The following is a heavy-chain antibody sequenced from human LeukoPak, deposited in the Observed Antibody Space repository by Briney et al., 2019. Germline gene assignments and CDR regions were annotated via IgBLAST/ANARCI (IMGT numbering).Heavy chain of an antibody. J-gene: IGHJ4*02. CDR3: ADYGVSGVRNNFY. CDR1: GLAFSSYA. CDR2: ISVASNT. D-gene: IGHD3-3*01. V-gene: IGHV3-23*01. Sequence: GGSLRLSCAASGLAFSSYAMSWVRQAPGKGLEWVSTISVASNTFYADSVKGRSTISRDNSRDTVYLQMTSLRADDTAVYYCADYGVSGVRNNFYWGQGTLVTVSS.